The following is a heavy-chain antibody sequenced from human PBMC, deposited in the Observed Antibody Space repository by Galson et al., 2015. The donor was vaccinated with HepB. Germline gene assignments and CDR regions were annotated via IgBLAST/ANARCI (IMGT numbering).Heavy chain of an antibody. D-gene: IGHD6-13*01. Sequence: SLRLSCAASGFTFSSYSMNWVRQAPGKGLEWVSSISSSSSYIYYADSVKGRFTISRDNAKNSLYLQMNSLRAEDTAVYYCARGSGCSWLRYFDYWGQGTLVTVSS. CDR2: ISSSSSYI. V-gene: IGHV3-21*01. J-gene: IGHJ4*02. CDR1: GFTFSSYS. CDR3: ARGSGCSWLRYFDY.